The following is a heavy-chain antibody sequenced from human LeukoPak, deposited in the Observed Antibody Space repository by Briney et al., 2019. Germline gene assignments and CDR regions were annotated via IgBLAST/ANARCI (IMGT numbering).Heavy chain of an antibody. D-gene: IGHD3-22*01. CDR2: IYTSGCT. CDR1: GGSISSYY. Sequence: SETLSLTCTVSGGSISSYYWSWIRQPAGKGLEWIGRIYTSGCTNYHPSLKSRVTMLVDTTYNPSLKSRVTMSVDTSKNQFSMKLSSVTAADTAVYYCARVRLSSSGYSDDAFDIWGQGTMVTVSS. J-gene: IGHJ3*02. CDR3: ARVRLSSSGYSDDAFDI. V-gene: IGHV4-4*07.